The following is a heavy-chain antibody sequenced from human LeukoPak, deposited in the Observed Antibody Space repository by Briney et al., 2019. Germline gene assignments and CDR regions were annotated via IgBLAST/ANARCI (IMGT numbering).Heavy chain of an antibody. J-gene: IGHJ4*02. D-gene: IGHD3-10*01. CDR1: GGSFSGYY. CDR2: INHSGST. Sequence: SETLSLTCAVYGGSFSGYYWSWIRQPPGKGLEWIGEINHSGSTNYNPSLKSRVTISVDTSKNQFSLKLSSVTAADTAVYYCARLLPRYYYGSGAPGGYFDYWGQGTLVTVSS. V-gene: IGHV4-34*01. CDR3: ARLLPRYYYGSGAPGGYFDY.